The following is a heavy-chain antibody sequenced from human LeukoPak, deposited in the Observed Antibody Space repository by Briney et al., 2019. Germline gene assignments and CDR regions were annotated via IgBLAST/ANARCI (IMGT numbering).Heavy chain of an antibody. Sequence: GGSLRLSCAVSGFTVSSNYIRGVRQAPGKGLEWVSAISGSGGSTYYADSVKGRFTISRDNSKNTLYLQMNSLRAEDTAVYYCAKDRRASAVTVLDAFDIWGQGTMVTVSS. V-gene: IGHV3-23*01. CDR1: GFTVSSNY. CDR3: AKDRRASAVTVLDAFDI. J-gene: IGHJ3*02. CDR2: ISGSGGST. D-gene: IGHD6-13*01.